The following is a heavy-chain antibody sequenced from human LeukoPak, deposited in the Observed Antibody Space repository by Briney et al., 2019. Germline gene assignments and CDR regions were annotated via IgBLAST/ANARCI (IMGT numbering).Heavy chain of an antibody. CDR2: ISAYNGNT. Sequence: ASVTVSHKASGYTLTSYGISWVRQAPGQGREWMGWISAYNGNTNYAQKFQGRVTMITDTSTGTVYMGLRILRSDDTAVYYCAREGSGNWFDPWGQGTLVTVSS. CDR3: AREGSGNWFDP. J-gene: IGHJ5*02. CDR1: GYTLTSYG. D-gene: IGHD6-19*01. V-gene: IGHV1-18*01.